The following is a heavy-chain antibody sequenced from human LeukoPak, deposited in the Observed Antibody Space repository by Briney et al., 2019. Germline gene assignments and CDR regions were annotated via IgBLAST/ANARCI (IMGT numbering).Heavy chain of an antibody. Sequence: GGSLRLSCAASGFTFNSFWMSWVRQAPGRGLEWVANIKQDGNEKYYVDSVKGRFTISRDDAKNSLYLQMNSLRAEDTAVYYCARDLTVTFDYWGQGALVTVSS. CDR2: IKQDGNEK. D-gene: IGHD4-17*01. V-gene: IGHV3-7*01. J-gene: IGHJ4*02. CDR3: ARDLTVTFDY. CDR1: GFTFNSFW.